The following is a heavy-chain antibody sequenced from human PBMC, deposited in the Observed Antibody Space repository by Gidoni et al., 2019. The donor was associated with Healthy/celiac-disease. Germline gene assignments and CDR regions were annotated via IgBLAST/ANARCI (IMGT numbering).Heavy chain of an antibody. D-gene: IGHD2-2*01. V-gene: IGHV4-39*01. Sequence: QLQLQESGPGLVKPSGTLSLTCTVSGGSISSSSYYWGWIRQPPGKGLEWIGSIYYSGSTYYNPSLKSRVTISVDTSKNQFSLKLSSVTAADTAVYYCARAKGYCSSTSCYEGGYFDYWGQGTLVTVSS. CDR1: GGSISSSSYY. CDR2: IYYSGST. J-gene: IGHJ4*02. CDR3: ARAKGYCSSTSCYEGGYFDY.